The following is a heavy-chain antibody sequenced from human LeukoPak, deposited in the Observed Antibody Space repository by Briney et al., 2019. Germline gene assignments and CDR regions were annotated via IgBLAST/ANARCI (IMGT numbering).Heavy chain of an antibody. CDR1: GFTFSSYA. D-gene: IGHD5-24*01. J-gene: IGHJ4*02. CDR3: AKDLGRWLQLHRGFDY. CDR2: ISYDGSNK. V-gene: IGHV3-30*04. Sequence: GRSLRLSCAASGFTFSSYAMHWVRQAPGKGLEWVAVISYDGSNKYYADSVKGRFTISRDNSKNTLYLQMNSLRAEDTAVYYCAKDLGRWLQLHRGFDYWGQGTLVTVSS.